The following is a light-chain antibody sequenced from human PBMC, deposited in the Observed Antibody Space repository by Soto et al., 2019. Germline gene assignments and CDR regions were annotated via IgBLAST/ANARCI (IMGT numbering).Light chain of an antibody. Sequence: EIVMTQSPATLSVSPGERATLSCRASRNINRKLAWYQQKPGQAPRLLISGASTRATGIPARFSGSGSGTELTLTISSLQSDDFAVYYCQQYYDYPPLIFGGGTKVEIK. CDR3: QQYYDYPPLI. CDR1: RNINRK. CDR2: GAS. V-gene: IGKV3-15*01. J-gene: IGKJ4*01.